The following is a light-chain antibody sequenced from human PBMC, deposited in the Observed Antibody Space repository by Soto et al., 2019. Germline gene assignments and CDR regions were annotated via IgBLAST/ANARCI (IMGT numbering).Light chain of an antibody. V-gene: IGKV1-9*01. CDR1: QGISSY. CDR3: HYLNRYPLA. J-gene: IGKJ5*01. Sequence: FGDRVTITFRASQGISSYLAWYQQKPGKAPKLLICAASTLQSGVPSRFSGSGSGTDFTLTISSLQPEDFATDYRHYLNRYPLAYGQGTRLEIK. CDR2: AAS.